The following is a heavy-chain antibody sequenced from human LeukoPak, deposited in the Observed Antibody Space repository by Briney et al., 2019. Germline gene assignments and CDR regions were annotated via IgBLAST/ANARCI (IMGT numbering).Heavy chain of an antibody. CDR1: GFTFSSYS. D-gene: IGHD3-3*01. Sequence: PGGSLRLSCAASGFTFSSYSMNWVRQAPGKGLEWVSSISSSSSYIYYADSVKGRFTISRDNAKNSLYLQMNSLRDEDTAVYYCARDLVGYYDFWSGYPDVWGQGTTVTVSS. CDR2: ISSSSSYI. CDR3: ARDLVGYYDFWSGYPDV. J-gene: IGHJ6*02. V-gene: IGHV3-21*01.